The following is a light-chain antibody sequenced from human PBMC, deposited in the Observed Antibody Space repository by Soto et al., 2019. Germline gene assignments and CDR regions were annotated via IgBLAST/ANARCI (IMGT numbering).Light chain of an antibody. CDR3: MQGLQTPYS. CDR1: QSLLNSNGYNY. CDR2: LGS. V-gene: IGKV2-28*01. J-gene: IGKJ2*01. Sequence: DIVMTQSPLSLPVTPGEPASISCRSSQSLLNSNGYNYLDWYLQKPGQSPQLLIYLGSNRDSGVPDRCSGSGSGTDCTLKISRVESEDVGAYYCMQGLQTPYSFGQGTKLEMK.